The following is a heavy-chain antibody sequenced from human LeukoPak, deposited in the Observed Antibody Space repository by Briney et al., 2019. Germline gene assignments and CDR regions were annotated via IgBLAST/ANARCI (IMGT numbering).Heavy chain of an antibody. V-gene: IGHV4-31*03. Sequence: SQTLSLTCTVSGGAISSDNYYWTWIRQHPEEGLEWIGYIHYGGITYYNPSLQSRVTISVDTSQNHFSLQLTSVTAADTAVYYCARYTSLSSNWFDPWGQGTLVTVSS. CDR1: GGAISSDNYY. CDR2: IHYGGIT. J-gene: IGHJ5*02. D-gene: IGHD6-6*01. CDR3: ARYTSLSSNWFDP.